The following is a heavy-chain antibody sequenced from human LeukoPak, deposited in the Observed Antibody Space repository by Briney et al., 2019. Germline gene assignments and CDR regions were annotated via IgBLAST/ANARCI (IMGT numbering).Heavy chain of an antibody. Sequence: GGSLSLSCAASGFTFSSYAMNWVRQAPGKGLEWVSTISGSGGHPYYADSVKGRFTISRDNSKKTLNLQMNSLRAEDTAVYFCAEGSYYDNSGLAYFDYWGQGTLVTVSS. CDR3: AEGSYYDNSGLAYFDY. CDR2: ISGSGGHP. V-gene: IGHV3-23*01. J-gene: IGHJ4*02. CDR1: GFTFSSYA. D-gene: IGHD3-22*01.